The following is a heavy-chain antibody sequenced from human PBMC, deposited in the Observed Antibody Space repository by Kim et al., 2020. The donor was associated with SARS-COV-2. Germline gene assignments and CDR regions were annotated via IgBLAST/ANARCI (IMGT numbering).Heavy chain of an antibody. J-gene: IGHJ3*02. D-gene: IGHD6-13*01. V-gene: IGHV3-73*01. Sequence: GGSLRLSCAASGFTFSDSAMYWVRQASGKGLEWVARIRSKANSYATAYAVSVKGRFIISRDDSKNTAYLQMNSLKTEDTAIYYCTRVPPYSNSWWDAFDIWGQGTMVTVSS. CDR3: TRVPPYSNSWWDAFDI. CDR1: GFTFSDSA. CDR2: IRSKANSYAT.